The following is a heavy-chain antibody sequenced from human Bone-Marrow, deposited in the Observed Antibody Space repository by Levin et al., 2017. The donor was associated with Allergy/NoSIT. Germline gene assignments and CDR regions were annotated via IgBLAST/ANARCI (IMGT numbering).Heavy chain of an antibody. D-gene: IGHD1-1*01. J-gene: IGHJ4*02. CDR1: GFTFSDHY. CDR2: ISDNSGYT. CDR3: ARETYTNNWQIDF. V-gene: IGHV3-11*06. Sequence: GESLKISCAASGFTFSDHYMNWIRQAPGKGLEWVAYISDNSGYTDYADSVKGRFTISRDNAKNSLFLQMNSLRADDTAVYYCARETYTNNWQIDFWGQGTLATVSS.